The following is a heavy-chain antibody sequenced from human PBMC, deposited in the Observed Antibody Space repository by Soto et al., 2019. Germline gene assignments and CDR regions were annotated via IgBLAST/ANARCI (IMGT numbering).Heavy chain of an antibody. Sequence: SETLSLTCAVYGGSFSGYYWSWIRQPPGKGLEWIGEINHSGSTNYNPSLKSRVTISVDTSTSTAYMELSSLRSEDTAVYYCAGGIAARRVYFDYWGQGTLVTVSS. V-gene: IGHV4-34*01. J-gene: IGHJ4*02. CDR3: AGGIAARRVYFDY. CDR2: INHSGST. CDR1: GGSFSGYY. D-gene: IGHD6-6*01.